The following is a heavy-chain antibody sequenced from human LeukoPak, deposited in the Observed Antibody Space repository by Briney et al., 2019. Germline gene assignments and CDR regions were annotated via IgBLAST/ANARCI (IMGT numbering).Heavy chain of an antibody. V-gene: IGHV4-34*01. Sequence: PSGTLSLTCAVYGGSFSGYYWSWIRQPPGKGLEWIGEINHSGSTNYNPSLKSRVTMSVDTSKNQFSLKLSSVTAADTAVYYCARGPPTSYDSSGFYLNYWGQGTLVTVSS. CDR1: GGSFSGYY. J-gene: IGHJ4*02. CDR2: INHSGST. D-gene: IGHD3-22*01. CDR3: ARGPPTSYDSSGFYLNY.